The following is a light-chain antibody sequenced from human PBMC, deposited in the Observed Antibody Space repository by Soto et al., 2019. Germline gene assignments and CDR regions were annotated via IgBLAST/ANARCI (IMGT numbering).Light chain of an antibody. CDR2: DVT. CDR3: SSYTSSSTSV. CDR1: SSDVGGYNF. V-gene: IGLV2-14*01. Sequence: QSALTQPASVSGSPGQSITISCTGTSSDVGGYNFVSWYQQDPGKAPKLMIYDVTSRPSGVSNRFSGSKSGNTASLTISGLQSEDEATYYRSSYTSSSTSVFGTGTKLTVL. J-gene: IGLJ1*01.